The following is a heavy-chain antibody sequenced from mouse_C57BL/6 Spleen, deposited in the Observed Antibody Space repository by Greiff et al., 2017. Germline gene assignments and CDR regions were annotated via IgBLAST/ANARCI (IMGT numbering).Heavy chain of an antibody. Sequence: QVQLQQPGAELVKPGASVKLSCKASGYTFTSYWMQWVKQRPGQGLEWIGEIDPSDSYTNYNQKFKGKATLTVDTSSSTAYMQLSSLTSEDSAVYYCARSDGYYWYFGVWGTGATVTVSS. J-gene: IGHJ1*03. CDR2: IDPSDSYT. V-gene: IGHV1-50*01. CDR3: ARSDGYYWYFGV. D-gene: IGHD2-3*01. CDR1: GYTFTSYW.